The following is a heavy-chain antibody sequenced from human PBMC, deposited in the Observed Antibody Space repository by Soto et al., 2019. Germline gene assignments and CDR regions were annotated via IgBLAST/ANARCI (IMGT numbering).Heavy chain of an antibody. Sequence: SETLSLTCTVSGGSISSYYWSWIRQPPGKGLEWIGYIYYSGSTNYNPSLKSRVTISVDTSKNQFSLKLSSVTAADTAVYYCARERGETGTTYDYWGQGTLVTVSS. D-gene: IGHD1-7*01. J-gene: IGHJ4*02. CDR1: GGSISSYY. CDR2: IYYSGST. V-gene: IGHV4-59*01. CDR3: ARERGETGTTYDY.